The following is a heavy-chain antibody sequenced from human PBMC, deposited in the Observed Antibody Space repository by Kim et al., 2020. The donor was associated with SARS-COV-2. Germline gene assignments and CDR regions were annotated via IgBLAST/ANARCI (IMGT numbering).Heavy chain of an antibody. CDR2: INHSGST. V-gene: IGHV4-34*01. CDR1: GGSFSGYY. Sequence: SETLSLTCAVYGGSFSGYYWSWIRQPPGKGLEWIGEINHSGSTNYNPSLKSRVTISVDTSKNQFSLKLSSVTAADTAVYYCARGNSGYDWWGRGQYYYYYMDVWGKGTTVTVSS. D-gene: IGHD5-12*01. CDR3: ARGNSGYDWWGRGQYYYYYMDV. J-gene: IGHJ6*03.